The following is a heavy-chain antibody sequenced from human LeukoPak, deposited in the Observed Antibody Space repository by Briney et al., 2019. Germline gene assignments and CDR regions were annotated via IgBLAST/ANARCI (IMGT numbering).Heavy chain of an antibody. CDR3: ARLYGSGSYYRH. V-gene: IGHV4-34*01. D-gene: IGHD3-10*01. J-gene: IGHJ4*02. CDR1: GGSFSGYY. Sequence: SETLSLTCAVYGGSFSGYYWSWIRQPPGKGLEWIGEINHSGSTNYNPSLKSRVIISVDTSKNQFSLKLSSVTAADTAVYYCARLYGSGSYYRHWGPGILVTVSS. CDR2: INHSGST.